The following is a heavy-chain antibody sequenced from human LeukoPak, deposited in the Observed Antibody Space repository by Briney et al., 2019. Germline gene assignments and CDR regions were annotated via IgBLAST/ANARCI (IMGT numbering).Heavy chain of an antibody. D-gene: IGHD1-26*01. CDR3: NTAIVGATMYY. CDR1: GFTFSNAW. CDR2: IKSKTDGGTT. V-gene: IGHV3-15*01. J-gene: IGHJ4*02. Sequence: PGGSLRLSCAASGFTFSNAWMSWVRQAPGKGLEWVGRIKSKTDGGTTDYAAPVKGRFTISRDDSKNTLYLQMNSLKTEDTAVYYCNTAIVGATMYYWGQGTLVTVSS.